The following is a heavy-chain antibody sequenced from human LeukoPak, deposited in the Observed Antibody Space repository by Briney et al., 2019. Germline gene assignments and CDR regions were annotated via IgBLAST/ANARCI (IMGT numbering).Heavy chain of an antibody. D-gene: IGHD2-2*01. CDR2: INTDGSST. J-gene: IGHJ4*02. V-gene: IGHV3-74*03. CDR1: GFTFSSYW. CDR3: ASSGYCSSTSCTRFDY. Sequence: PGGSLRLSCAASGFTFSSYWMHWVRHAPGKGLVWVSRINTDGSSTMYADSVEGRFTISRDNAKNTLYLQMNSLRAEDTAVYYCASSGYCSSTSCTRFDYWGQGTLVTVSS.